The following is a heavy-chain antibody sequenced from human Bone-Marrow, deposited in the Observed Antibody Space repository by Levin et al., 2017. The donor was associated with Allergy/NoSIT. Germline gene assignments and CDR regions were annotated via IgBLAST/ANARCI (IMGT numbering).Heavy chain of an antibody. CDR1: GDSISSTSDY. V-gene: IGHV4-39*07. Sequence: SETLSLTCSVSGDSISSTSDYWAWIRQPPGKGLEWIGTIHESGSTFFNSSLERRVTISIDTSKNQFSLQLTSVTAADTSLSFCARSWGYTYGLGGDWFDTWGQGILVVVSS. J-gene: IGHJ5*02. D-gene: IGHD5-18*01. CDR3: ARSWGYTYGLGGDWFDT. CDR2: IHESGST.